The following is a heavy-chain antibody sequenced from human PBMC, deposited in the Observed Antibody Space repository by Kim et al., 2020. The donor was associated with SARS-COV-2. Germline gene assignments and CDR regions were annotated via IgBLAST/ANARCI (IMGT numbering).Heavy chain of an antibody. V-gene: IGHV1-69*01. CDR3: ARDQLLWCGEPDAFDI. D-gene: IGHD3-10*01. Sequence: KFQGRDTITADESTSTAYMELRSLRSEDTAVYYCARDQLLWCGEPDAFDIWGQGTMVTVSS. J-gene: IGHJ3*02.